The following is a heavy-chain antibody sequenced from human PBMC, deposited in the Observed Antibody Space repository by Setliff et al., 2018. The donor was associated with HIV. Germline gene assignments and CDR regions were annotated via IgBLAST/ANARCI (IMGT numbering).Heavy chain of an antibody. D-gene: IGHD5-12*01. CDR3: ARGIRSGYDRYYMDV. J-gene: IGHJ6*03. V-gene: IGHV3-48*03. Sequence: PGGSLRLSCAASGFTFSSYEMNWVRQAPGKGLEWVSYISSSGTTIYYQDSVKGRFTISRDNAKNSVYLQMNSLRAEDTAVYYCARGIRSGYDRYYMDVWGKGTTVTVSS. CDR1: GFTFSSYE. CDR2: ISSSGTTI.